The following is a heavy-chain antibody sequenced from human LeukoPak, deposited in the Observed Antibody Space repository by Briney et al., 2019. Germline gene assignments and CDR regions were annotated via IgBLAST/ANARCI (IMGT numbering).Heavy chain of an antibody. CDR3: ARENYDFWSGYPHNWFDP. Sequence: GGSLRLSCAASGFTFSSYAMSWVRQAPGKGLEWVSAISGSGGSTYYADSVKGRFTISRDNSKNTLYLQMNSLRAEDTAVYYCARENYDFWSGYPHNWFDPWGQGTLVTVSS. D-gene: IGHD3-3*01. CDR2: ISGSGGST. CDR1: GFTFSSYA. J-gene: IGHJ5*02. V-gene: IGHV3-23*01.